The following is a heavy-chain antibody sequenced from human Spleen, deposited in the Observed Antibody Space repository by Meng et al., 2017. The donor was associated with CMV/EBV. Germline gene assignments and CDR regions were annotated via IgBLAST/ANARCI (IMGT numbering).Heavy chain of an antibody. V-gene: IGHV3-66*02. CDR3: ARDPDDPWSGSFHYGMDV. CDR1: GFSVINYY. J-gene: IGHJ6*02. D-gene: IGHD3-3*01. CDR2: IYTGDT. Sequence: GGSLRLSCAASGFSVINYYMNWVRQAPGKGLEWVSLIYTGDTYYADSVKGRFTISRDHSKNTLFLQMDRLRPEDTAVYYCARDPDDPWSGSFHYGMDVWGHGTTVTVSS.